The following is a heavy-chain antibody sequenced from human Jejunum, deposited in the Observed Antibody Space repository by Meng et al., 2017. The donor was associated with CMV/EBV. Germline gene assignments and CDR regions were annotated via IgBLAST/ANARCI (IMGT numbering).Heavy chain of an antibody. D-gene: IGHD6-19*01. V-gene: IGHV4-34*01. CDR2: FSHTGNT. J-gene: IGHJ4*02. CDR3: ARGPHSDWPLGAY. Sequence: TCAVYGGSFSGYFWSWIRQPPGKGLEWIGEFSHTGNTNYNPSLKTRVTISADTSKNQLSLKLNSVTAADTAVYYCARGPHSDWPLGAYWGQGTLVTSPQ. CDR1: GGSFSGYF.